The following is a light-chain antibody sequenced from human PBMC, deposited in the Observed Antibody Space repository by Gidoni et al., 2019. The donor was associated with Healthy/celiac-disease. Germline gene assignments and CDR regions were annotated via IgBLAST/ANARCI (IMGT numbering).Light chain of an antibody. V-gene: IGKV1-5*03. Sequence: DTQMTQSPSTLSASVGDRVTITCRASQSISSWLAWYQQKPGKAPKLLIYKASSLESGVPSRFSGSGSGTEFTLTISSLQPDDFATYYCQQYNSYSSTFXQXTKLEIK. CDR2: KAS. J-gene: IGKJ2*01. CDR1: QSISSW. CDR3: QQYNSYSST.